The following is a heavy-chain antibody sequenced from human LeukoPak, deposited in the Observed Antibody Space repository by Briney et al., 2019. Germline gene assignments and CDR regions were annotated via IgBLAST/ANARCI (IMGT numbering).Heavy chain of an antibody. J-gene: IGHJ4*02. CDR2: VSYDGSYK. CDR1: GFTFSNFA. D-gene: IGHD1-1*01. Sequence: GGSLRLSCAATGFTFSNFAMHWVRQAPGKGLEWVAVVSYDGSYKYYADSVKGRFTISRDNPKNTLYLQMNSLRAEDTAVHYCARARGYGAAYYFDYWGQGTLVTVSS. CDR3: ARARGYGAAYYFDY. V-gene: IGHV3-30*04.